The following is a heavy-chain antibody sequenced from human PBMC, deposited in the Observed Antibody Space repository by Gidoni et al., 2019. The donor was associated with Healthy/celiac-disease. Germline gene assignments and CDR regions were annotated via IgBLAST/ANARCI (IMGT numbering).Heavy chain of an antibody. CDR2: IDYSGST. J-gene: IGHJ4*02. Sequence: QLQLQESGPGLVKPSETLSLTCPVSGGSISSSSYSWGWIRQPPGKGLEWIGSIDYSGSTDYNPSLKSRVTISEDTSKNQFSLKLSSVTAADTAVYDCARWLRYGENGYWGQGTLVTVSS. D-gene: IGHD4-17*01. CDR1: GGSISSSSYS. CDR3: ARWLRYGENGY. V-gene: IGHV4-39*01.